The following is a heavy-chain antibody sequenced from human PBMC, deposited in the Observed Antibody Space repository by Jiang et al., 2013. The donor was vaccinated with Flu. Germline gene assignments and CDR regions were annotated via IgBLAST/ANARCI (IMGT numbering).Heavy chain of an antibody. CDR3: ARGSVVVTAIDGWFDP. J-gene: IGHJ5*02. D-gene: IGHD2-21*02. V-gene: IGHV4-30-4*08. CDR2: IYDNGRA. Sequence: PLQTLSLTCTVSGGPIISGDYFWSWIRQPPGKGLEWIGYIYDNGRAYYSPSLKSRVTISIDTARNHFSLKLTSVTAADTAVYYCARGSVVVTAIDGWFDPWGQGTLVTVSS. CDR1: GGPIISGDYF.